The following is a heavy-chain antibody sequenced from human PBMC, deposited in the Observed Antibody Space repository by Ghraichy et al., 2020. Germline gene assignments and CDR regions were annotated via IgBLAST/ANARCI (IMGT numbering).Heavy chain of an antibody. CDR3: ARHSFGAYSGYDSDFDY. CDR1: GGSISSSSYY. D-gene: IGHD5-12*01. J-gene: IGHJ4*02. Sequence: SQTLSLTCTVSGGSISSSSYYWGWIRQPPGKGLEWIGSIYYSGSTYYNPSLKSRVTISVDTSKNQFSLKLSSVTAADTAVYYCARHSFGAYSGYDSDFDYWGQGTLVTVSS. CDR2: IYYSGST. V-gene: IGHV4-39*01.